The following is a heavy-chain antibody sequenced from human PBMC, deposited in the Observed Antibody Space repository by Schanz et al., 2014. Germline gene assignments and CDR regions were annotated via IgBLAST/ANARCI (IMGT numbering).Heavy chain of an antibody. V-gene: IGHV3-30*04. CDR2: ISHSGGSK. CDR3: ASPSGYSDYGTYFDF. CDR1: GFTLSSYA. Sequence: QVQLVESGGGVVQPGRSLRLSCAAYGFTLSSYAMHWVRQAPGKGLEWVSSISHSGGSKYYADSVKGRFTISRDNSENTLYLQMNSLRTEDTAVYYCASPSGYSDYGTYFDFWGQGTLVTVSS. D-gene: IGHD5-12*01. J-gene: IGHJ4*02.